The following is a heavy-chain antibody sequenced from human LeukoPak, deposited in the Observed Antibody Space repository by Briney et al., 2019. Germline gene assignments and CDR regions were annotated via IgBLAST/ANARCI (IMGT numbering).Heavy chain of an antibody. J-gene: IGHJ4*02. CDR1: GFTFSSYE. V-gene: IGHV3-48*03. CDR3: ARGAGPYYYDSSGYLSKSGETSTQYYFDY. Sequence: GGSLRLSCAASGFTFSSYEMNWVRQAPGKGLEWVSYISSSGSTIYYADSVKGRFTISRDNAKNSLYLQMNSLRAEDTAVYYCARGAGPYYYDSSGYLSKSGETSTQYYFDYWGQGTLVTVSS. CDR2: ISSSGSTI. D-gene: IGHD3-22*01.